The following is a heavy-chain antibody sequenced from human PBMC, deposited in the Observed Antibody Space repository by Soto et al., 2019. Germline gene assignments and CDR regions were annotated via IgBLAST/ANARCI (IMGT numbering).Heavy chain of an antibody. V-gene: IGHV4-30-2*01. J-gene: IGHJ5*02. D-gene: IGHD3-16*01. CDR3: ARELRARFDP. CDR1: GGSVSRGVYS. CDR2: IYESGIT. Sequence: SETLSLTWAVSGGSVSRGVYSWIWIRQTPGKGLEWIGYIYESGITNYNKSLKSRVTISLDRSKNHVSLRLSSVTAADTAIYYCARELRARFDPWGQGALVTVSS.